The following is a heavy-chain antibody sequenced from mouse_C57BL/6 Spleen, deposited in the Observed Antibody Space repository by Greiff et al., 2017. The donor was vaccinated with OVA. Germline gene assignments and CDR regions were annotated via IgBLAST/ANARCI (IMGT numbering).Heavy chain of an antibody. V-gene: IGHV1-55*01. J-gene: IGHJ2*01. Sequence: QVQLQQPGAELVKPGASVKMSCKASGYTFTSYWITWVKPRPGQGLGGIGDIYPGSGSTNYNEKFESKATLTVDTSSSTAYMQLSSLTSEDSAVYYCARTYGSSSLDYWGQGTTLTVSS. CDR3: ARTYGSSSLDY. D-gene: IGHD1-1*01. CDR2: IYPGSGST. CDR1: GYTFTSYW.